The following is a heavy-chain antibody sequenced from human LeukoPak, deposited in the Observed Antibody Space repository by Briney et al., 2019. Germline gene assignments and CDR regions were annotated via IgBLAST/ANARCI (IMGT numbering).Heavy chain of an antibody. D-gene: IGHD3-22*01. CDR1: GGTFSSYA. J-gene: IGHJ3*02. CDR3: ARDGDSSGYYYDYAFDI. Sequence: SVKVSCKASGGTFSSYAISWVRQAPGQGLEWMGGIIPIFGTANYAQKFQGRVTITADESTSTAYMELSSLRSEDTAVYYCARDGDSSGYYYDYAFDIWGQGTMVTVSS. V-gene: IGHV1-69*13. CDR2: IIPIFGTA.